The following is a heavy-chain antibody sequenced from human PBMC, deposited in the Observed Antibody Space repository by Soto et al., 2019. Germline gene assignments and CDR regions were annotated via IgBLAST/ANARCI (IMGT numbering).Heavy chain of an antibody. CDR1: GFSLSNARMG. V-gene: IGHV2-26*01. Sequence: QVTLKESGPVLVKPTETLTLTCTVSGFSLSNARMGVSWIRQPPGKALEWLAHIFSNDEKSYSTSLKSRLTISKDTYKSQVVLTMTNMDPVDTATYYCARIPRSYDYIWGSYRYYFDYWGQGTLVTVSS. D-gene: IGHD3-16*02. J-gene: IGHJ4*02. CDR2: IFSNDEK. CDR3: ARIPRSYDYIWGSYRYYFDY.